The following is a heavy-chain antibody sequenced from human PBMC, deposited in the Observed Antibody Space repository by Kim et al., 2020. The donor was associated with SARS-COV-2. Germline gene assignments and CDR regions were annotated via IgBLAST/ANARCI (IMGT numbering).Heavy chain of an antibody. V-gene: IGHV4-34*01. Sequence: SETLSLTCAVYGGSFSGYYWSWIRQPPGKGLEWIGEINHSGSTNYNPSLKSRVTISVDTSKNQFSLKLSCVTAADTAVYYCARATYCSSTSCSDRRIGYWGQGTLVTVSS. CDR1: GGSFSGYY. J-gene: IGHJ4*02. CDR3: ARATYCSSTSCSDRRIGY. CDR2: INHSGST. D-gene: IGHD2-2*01.